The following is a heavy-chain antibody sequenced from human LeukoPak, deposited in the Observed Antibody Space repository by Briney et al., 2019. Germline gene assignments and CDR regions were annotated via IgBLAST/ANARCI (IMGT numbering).Heavy chain of an antibody. CDR3: ARGRVRWELPGRWYFDY. Sequence: SEPLSLTCAVYGGFFSGYYWSCIRHPPGKGLEWIGEINHSGSTNYNPPLKSRVTISVDTPKNQFSLKLSSVTAADTAVYYCARGRVRWELPGRWYFDYWGQGTLVTVSS. J-gene: IGHJ4*02. D-gene: IGHD1-26*01. CDR2: INHSGST. CDR1: GGFFSGYY. V-gene: IGHV4-34*01.